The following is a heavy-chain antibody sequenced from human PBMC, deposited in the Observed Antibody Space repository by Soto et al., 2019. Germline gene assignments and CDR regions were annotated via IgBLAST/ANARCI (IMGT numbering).Heavy chain of an antibody. CDR3: VRDHNWAFDY. V-gene: IGHV3-48*02. CDR1: GFTFSDYA. D-gene: IGHD1-20*01. CDR2: ISGRAGDI. J-gene: IGHJ4*02. Sequence: EVQLVESGGGLVQPGGSLSLSCVVSGFTFSDYAMNWVRQAPGKGLEWVAYISGRAGDIRYADSVRGRFTISRDNANNLLYLQMSSLGDDDTAVYYCVRDHNWAFDYWGQGILVTVSS.